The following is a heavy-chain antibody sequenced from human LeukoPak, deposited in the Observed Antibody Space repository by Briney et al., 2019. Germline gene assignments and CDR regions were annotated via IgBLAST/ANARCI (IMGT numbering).Heavy chain of an antibody. D-gene: IGHD3-10*01. V-gene: IGHV3-23*01. CDR2: ISGSGGST. Sequence: GGSLRLSCAASGFTFSSYAMSWVRQAPGKGLEWVSAISGSGGSTYYADSVKGRFTISRDNSKNTLYLQMNSLRAEDTAVYYCARDDYYGSGSVKFDYWGQGTLVTVSS. CDR1: GFTFSSYA. J-gene: IGHJ4*02. CDR3: ARDDYYGSGSVKFDY.